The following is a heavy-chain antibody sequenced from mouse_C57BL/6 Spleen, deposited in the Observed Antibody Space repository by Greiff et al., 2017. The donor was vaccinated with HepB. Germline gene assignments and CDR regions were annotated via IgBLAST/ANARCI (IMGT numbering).Heavy chain of an antibody. CDR1: GYAFSSSW. CDR2: IYPGDGDT. Sequence: VQLQQSGPELVKPGASVKISCKASGYAFSSSWMNWVKQRPGKGLEWIGRIYPGDGDTNYNGKFKGKATLTADKSSSTAYMQLSSLTSDDSAVYFCARDYGQPYWYFDVWGTGTTVTVSS. V-gene: IGHV1-82*01. D-gene: IGHD1-1*01. J-gene: IGHJ1*03. CDR3: ARDYGQPYWYFDV.